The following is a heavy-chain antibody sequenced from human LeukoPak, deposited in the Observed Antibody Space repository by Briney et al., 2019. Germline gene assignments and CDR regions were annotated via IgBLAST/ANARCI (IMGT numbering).Heavy chain of an antibody. CDR1: GYTFTGYY. CDR3: ASINSGSYYHDAFDI. V-gene: IGHV1-2*02. CDR2: INPNSGGT. D-gene: IGHD1-26*01. Sequence: ASVKVSCKASGYTFTGYYMHWVRQAPGQGLEWMGWINPNSGGTNYAQKFQGRVTMTRDTSISTAYMELSRLRSDDTAVYYCASINSGSYYHDAFDIWGQGTMVTVSS. J-gene: IGHJ3*02.